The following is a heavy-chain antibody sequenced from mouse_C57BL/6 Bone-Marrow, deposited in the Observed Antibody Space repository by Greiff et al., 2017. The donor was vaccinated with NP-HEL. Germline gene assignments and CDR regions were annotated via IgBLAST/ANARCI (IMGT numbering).Heavy chain of an antibody. J-gene: IGHJ3*01. V-gene: IGHV14-4*01. Sequence: EVQLQQSGAELVRPGASVKLSCTASGFNFQDDYMHWVKQRPEQGLEWIGWIDPENGDTEYASKFQGKATITADTSSNTAYLQLSSLTSEDTAVYYCMGPWVAYWGQGTLVTVSA. CDR3: MGPWVAY. CDR2: IDPENGDT. CDR1: GFNFQDDY.